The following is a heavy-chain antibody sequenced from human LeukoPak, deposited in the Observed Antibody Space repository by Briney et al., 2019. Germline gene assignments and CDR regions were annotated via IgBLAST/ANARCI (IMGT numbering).Heavy chain of an antibody. D-gene: IGHD2-15*01. J-gene: IGHJ4*02. V-gene: IGHV3-23*01. CDR2: ISGSGGST. Sequence: PGRSLRLSCAASGFTFSSYAMSWVRQAPGKGLEWVSAISGSGGSTYYADSVKGRFTISRDNSKNTLYLQMNSLRAEDTAVYYCARPQGISVVGIDYWGQGTLVTVSS. CDR3: ARPQGISVVGIDY. CDR1: GFTFSSYA.